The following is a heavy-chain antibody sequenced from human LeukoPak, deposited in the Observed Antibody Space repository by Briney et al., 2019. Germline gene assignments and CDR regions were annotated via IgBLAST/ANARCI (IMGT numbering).Heavy chain of an antibody. D-gene: IGHD6-13*01. CDR1: RGTFSSYA. CDR2: IIPIFGIA. V-gene: IGHV1-69*04. Sequence: GASVKVSCKASRGTFSSYAISWVRQAPGQGLEWMGRIIPIFGIANYAQKFQGRVTITADKSTSTAYMELSSLRSEDTAVYYCAMGLAAAGNHYYYGMDVWGQGTTVTVSS. J-gene: IGHJ6*02. CDR3: AMGLAAAGNHYYYGMDV.